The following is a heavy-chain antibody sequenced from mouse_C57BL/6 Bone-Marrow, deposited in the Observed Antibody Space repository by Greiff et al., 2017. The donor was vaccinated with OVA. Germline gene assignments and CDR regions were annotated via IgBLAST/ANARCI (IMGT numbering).Heavy chain of an antibody. V-gene: IGHV1-69*01. D-gene: IGHD1-1*01. Sequence: VQLQQPGAELVMPGASVKLSCKASGYTFTSYWMHWVKQRPGQGLEWIGEIDPSDSYTNYNQKFKGKSTLTVDQSSSTAYMQLSSLTSADSAVYYWARSDDYGSSYDWYFDGWGTGTTVTVSS. CDR3: ARSDDYGSSYDWYFDG. CDR1: GYTFTSYW. J-gene: IGHJ1*03. CDR2: IDPSDSYT.